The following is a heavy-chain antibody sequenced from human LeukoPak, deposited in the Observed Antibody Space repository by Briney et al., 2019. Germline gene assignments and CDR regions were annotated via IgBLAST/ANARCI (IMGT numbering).Heavy chain of an antibody. D-gene: IGHD3-9*01. V-gene: IGHV1-18*01. CDR1: GYTFTSYG. CDR3: ARTGNTYYDILTGYHDY. Sequence: GASVKVSCKASGYTFTSYGISWVRQAPGQGLEWMGWISAYNGNTNYAQKFQGRVTMTRDTSISTAYMELSRLRSDDTAVYYCARTGNTYYDILTGYHDYWGQGTLVTVSS. J-gene: IGHJ4*02. CDR2: ISAYNGNT.